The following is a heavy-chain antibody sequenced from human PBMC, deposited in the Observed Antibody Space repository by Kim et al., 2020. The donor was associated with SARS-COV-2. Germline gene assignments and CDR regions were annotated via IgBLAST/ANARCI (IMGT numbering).Heavy chain of an antibody. CDR3: TRDVDWTFFDY. Sequence: GGSLRLSCAVSGFTFSNTVMHWVRQVPGKGLEWVSRISHDGTTTNYADSVKGRFTVSRDNSKNTLHLQMDSLRVDDTALYRCTRDVDWTFFDYWGPGTL. J-gene: IGHJ4*02. CDR1: GFTFSNTV. CDR2: ISHDGTTT. D-gene: IGHD3-9*01. V-gene: IGHV3-74*01.